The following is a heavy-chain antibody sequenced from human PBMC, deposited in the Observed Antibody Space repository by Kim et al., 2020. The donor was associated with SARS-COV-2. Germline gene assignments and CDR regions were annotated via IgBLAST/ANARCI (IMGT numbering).Heavy chain of an antibody. V-gene: IGHV3-53*04. D-gene: IGHD3-22*01. CDR3: ASNLFGSSGYYPGYYGMDG. CDR2: IYSGGST. J-gene: IGHJ6*02. Sequence: GGSLRLSCAASGFTVSSNYMSWVRQAPGKGLEWVSVIYSGGSTYDADSVKGRFTISRHNSKNTLYLQMNSLRAEDTAVYYCASNLFGSSGYYPGYYGMDGWGQGTTVTVSS. CDR1: GFTVSSNY.